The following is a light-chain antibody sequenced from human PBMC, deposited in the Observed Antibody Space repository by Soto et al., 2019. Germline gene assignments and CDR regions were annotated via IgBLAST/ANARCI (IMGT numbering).Light chain of an antibody. Sequence: QSALAQPRSVSWSPGQSVTISCTGTGNDVGAYNYVSWYQQHPGRPPKLMIYDVASWPSGVPDRFSGSKSGNTASLTISGLQAEDEADYFCCSYAGGYTYLFGTGTKVTVL. CDR3: CSYAGGYTYL. CDR1: GNDVGAYNY. CDR2: DVA. V-gene: IGLV2-11*01. J-gene: IGLJ1*01.